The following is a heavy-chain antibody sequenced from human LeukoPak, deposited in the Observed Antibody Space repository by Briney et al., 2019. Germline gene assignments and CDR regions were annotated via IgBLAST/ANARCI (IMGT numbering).Heavy chain of an antibody. CDR1: GFIFGSHA. D-gene: IGHD4-17*01. Sequence: QPGGSLRLSCAASGFIFGSHAMSWVRQAPGKGLEWVSTISGSAGSTYYADSVKGRFTISRDNSKNTLYLQMNSLRAGDTAVYYCAKFYLGTVTTPWADYWGQGTLVTVSS. CDR3: AKFYLGTVTTPWADY. J-gene: IGHJ4*02. V-gene: IGHV3-23*01. CDR2: ISGSAGST.